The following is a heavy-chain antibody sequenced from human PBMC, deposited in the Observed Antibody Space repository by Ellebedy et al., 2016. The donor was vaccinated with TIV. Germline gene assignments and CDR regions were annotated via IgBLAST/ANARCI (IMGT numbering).Heavy chain of an antibody. Sequence: SETLSLXXTVSGGSISSYYWSWIRQSPGKGLEWIGYIYYIENTKYNPSLKSRVTISVDTSKNQFSLKLSSVTAADTAVYYCARAGVNMVRGVPAGMDVWGRGTTVTVSS. J-gene: IGHJ6*02. D-gene: IGHD3-10*01. CDR3: ARAGVNMVRGVPAGMDV. V-gene: IGHV4-59*01. CDR2: IYYIENT. CDR1: GGSISSYY.